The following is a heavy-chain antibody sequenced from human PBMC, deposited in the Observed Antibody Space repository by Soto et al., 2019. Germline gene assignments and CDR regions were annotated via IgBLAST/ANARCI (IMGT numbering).Heavy chain of an antibody. V-gene: IGHV3-15*01. CDR1: GFTFSNAW. CDR2: IKSKTDGGTT. D-gene: IGHD3-10*01. Sequence: EVQLVESGGGLVKPGGSLRLSCAASGFTFSNAWMSWVRQAPGKGLEWVGRIKSKTDGGTTDYAAPVKGRFTISRDDSINTLYLQMNSLKTEDTAVYYFTTSITMVRGVIITLSYYYGMDVWGQGTTVTVSS. CDR3: TTSITMVRGVIITLSYYYGMDV. J-gene: IGHJ6*02.